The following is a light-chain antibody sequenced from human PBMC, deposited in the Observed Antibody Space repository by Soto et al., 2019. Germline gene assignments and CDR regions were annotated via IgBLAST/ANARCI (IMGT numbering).Light chain of an antibody. J-gene: IGKJ2*01. CDR3: QQSGRSPYN. V-gene: IGKV3-20*01. Sequence: EVVLTQSPGTLSLSPGERVTLSCRASQSVDSHYLAWYQQKPGQSPRLLIYGTSSRATGIPDRFSGSGSGTDFTLTISRLEPEDFAIYYCQQSGRSPYNFGQGTKLEIK. CDR2: GTS. CDR1: QSVDSHY.